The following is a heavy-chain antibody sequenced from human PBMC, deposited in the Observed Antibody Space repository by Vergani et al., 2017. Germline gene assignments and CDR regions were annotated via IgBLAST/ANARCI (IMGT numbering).Heavy chain of an antibody. J-gene: IGHJ4*02. CDR1: GFTFSSYE. Sequence: EVQLVESGGGLVQPGGSLRLSCAASGFTFSSYEMNWVRQAPGKGLEWVSYISSSGSTIYYADSVKGRFTISRDNAKNSLYLQMNSLRAEDTAVYYCAKVNCGGDCYRAKYFDYWGQGTLVTVSS. CDR2: ISSSGSTI. D-gene: IGHD2-21*02. V-gene: IGHV3-48*03. CDR3: AKVNCGGDCYRAKYFDY.